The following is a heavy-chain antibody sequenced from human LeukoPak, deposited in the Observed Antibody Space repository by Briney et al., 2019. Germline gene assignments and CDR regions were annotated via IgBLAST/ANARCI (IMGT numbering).Heavy chain of an antibody. Sequence: SETLSLTCTVSGGSMNSYYWTWIRQPPGEGLEWIGYIYYSGSTNYNPSLKGRVTISVDTSKNQFSLKLSSVTAADTAVYYCAAYRSSSFDYWGQGTLVTVSS. D-gene: IGHD6-6*01. CDR3: AAYRSSSFDY. CDR1: GGSMNSYY. V-gene: IGHV4-59*08. CDR2: IYYSGST. J-gene: IGHJ4*02.